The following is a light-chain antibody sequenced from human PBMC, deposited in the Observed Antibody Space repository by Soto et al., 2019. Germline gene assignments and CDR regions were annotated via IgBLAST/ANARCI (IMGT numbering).Light chain of an antibody. J-gene: IGKJ4*01. CDR2: DAS. CDR3: QQYDNLPLT. V-gene: IGKV1-33*01. Sequence: DIQMTQSPSSLSASVGDRGTITCQASQDISNYVNWDQQKPGIAPKRLIYDASNLETGDPSRFSGSGSGTVFTFTISSLQLEDIATYYCQQYDNLPLTFGGGTKVDIK. CDR1: QDISNY.